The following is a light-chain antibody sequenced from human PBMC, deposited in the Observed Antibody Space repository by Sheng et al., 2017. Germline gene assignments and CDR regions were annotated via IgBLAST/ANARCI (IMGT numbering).Light chain of an antibody. CDR1: TSNIGSNS. J-gene: IGLJ1*01. CDR3: SSYAGSNNYV. V-gene: IGLV1-44*01. Sequence: QSLLTQPPSASGAPGQRVTISCSGGTSNIGSNSVNWYQQFPNTAPKLLLHTNSQRPSGVPDRFSGSKSDTSASLAISGLQSEDEADYYCSSYAGSNNYVFGTGTKVTVL. CDR2: TNS.